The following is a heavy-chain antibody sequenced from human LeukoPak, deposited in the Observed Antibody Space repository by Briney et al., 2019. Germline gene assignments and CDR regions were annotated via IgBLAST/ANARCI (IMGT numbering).Heavy chain of an antibody. V-gene: IGHV4-34*01. CDR1: GGSFSGYY. Sequence: SETLSVTCAVYGGSFSGYYWSWIRQPPGKGLEWIGEINHSGSTNYNPSLKSRVTISVDTSKNQFSLKLSSVTAADTAVYYCARRPGAAGYYYDSSGYSNPLDYWGQGTLVTVSS. CDR3: ARRPGAAGYYYDSSGYSNPLDY. D-gene: IGHD3-22*01. CDR2: INHSGST. J-gene: IGHJ4*02.